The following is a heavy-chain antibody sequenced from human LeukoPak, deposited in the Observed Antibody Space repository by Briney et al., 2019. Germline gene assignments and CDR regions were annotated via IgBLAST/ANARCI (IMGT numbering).Heavy chain of an antibody. V-gene: IGHV1-69*05. J-gene: IGHJ5*02. D-gene: IGHD3-10*01. CDR1: GYTFTSYG. Sequence: ASVKVSCKASGYTFTSYGISWVRQAPGQGLEWMGGIIPIFGTANYAQKFQGRVTITTDESTSTAYMELSSLRSEDTAVYYCARDTFINLYYYGSGSPNWFDPWGQGTLVTVSS. CDR2: IIPIFGTA. CDR3: ARDTFINLYYYGSGSPNWFDP.